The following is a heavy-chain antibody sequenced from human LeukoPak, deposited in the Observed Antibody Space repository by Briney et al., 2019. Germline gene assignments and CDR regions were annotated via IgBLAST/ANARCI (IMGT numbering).Heavy chain of an antibody. CDR2: VFYSGRT. D-gene: IGHD6-13*01. CDR1: GVSITGSNFY. V-gene: IGHV4-39*07. J-gene: IGHJ6*03. Sequence: ASETLSLTCAVSGVSITGSNFYWGWFRQPPGRGLAWIGSVFYSGRTHYNPSLQSRLTMSMDTSMNHLSLKLSFVTAADTAVYFCARESAYGSNWYMDVLGKGAAVTVS. CDR3: ARESAYGSNWYMDV.